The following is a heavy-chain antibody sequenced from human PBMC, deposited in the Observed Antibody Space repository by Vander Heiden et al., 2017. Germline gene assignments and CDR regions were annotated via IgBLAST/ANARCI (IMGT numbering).Heavy chain of an antibody. D-gene: IGHD2-15*01. Sequence: EVQLVQSGAEVIKPGTSPNISCTGSGYNCTSYWNAVVRQMPGKGLEWMGIIYPGDSDTRYSPSFQGQVTISADKSISTAYLQWSSLKASDTAMYYCARMRGGKVFDYWGQGTLVTVSS. CDR3: ARMRGGKVFDY. CDR2: IYPGDSDT. V-gene: IGHV5-51*01. CDR1: GYNCTSYW. J-gene: IGHJ4*02.